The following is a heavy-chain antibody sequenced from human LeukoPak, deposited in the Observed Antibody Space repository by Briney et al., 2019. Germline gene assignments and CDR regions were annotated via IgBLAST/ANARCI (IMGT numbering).Heavy chain of an antibody. V-gene: IGHV3-30*18. CDR1: GFTFSSYG. Sequence: PGGSLRLSCAASGFTFSSYGMHWVRQAPGKGLEWVAVISYDGSNKYYADSVKGRFTISRDNSKNTLYLQMNSLRAEDTAVYYCAKGFRGAVAGKAYFDYWGQGTLVTVSS. D-gene: IGHD6-19*01. CDR3: AKGFRGAVAGKAYFDY. CDR2: ISYDGSNK. J-gene: IGHJ4*02.